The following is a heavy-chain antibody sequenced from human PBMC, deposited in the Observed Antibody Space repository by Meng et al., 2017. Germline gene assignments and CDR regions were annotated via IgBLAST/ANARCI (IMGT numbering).Heavy chain of an antibody. V-gene: IGHV3-74*01. D-gene: IGHD7-27*01. CDR1: GSTFSSYW. J-gene: IGHJ2*01. CDR2: INSDGSST. Sequence: GQLVESGGGLVQPGGSLRLSCASSGSTFSSYWMHWVRQAPGKGLVWVSRINSDGSSTSYADSVKGRFTISRDNAKNTLYLQMNSLRAEDTAVYYCARVRFFVTGDYGYFDLWGRGTLVTVSS. CDR3: ARVRFFVTGDYGYFDL.